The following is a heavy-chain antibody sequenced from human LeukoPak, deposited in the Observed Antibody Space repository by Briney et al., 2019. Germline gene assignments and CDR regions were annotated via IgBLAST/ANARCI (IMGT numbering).Heavy chain of an antibody. CDR3: AKDGGTMVVTPYYYYYYMDV. V-gene: IGHV3-23*01. Sequence: GGSLRLSCAASGFTFSSYAMSWVRQAPGKGLEWVSAISGSGGSTYYADSVKGRFTISRDNSKNTLYLQMNSLRAEDTAVYYCAKDGGTMVVTPYYYYYYMDVWGKGTTVTVSS. D-gene: IGHD4-23*01. CDR2: ISGSGGST. CDR1: GFTFSSYA. J-gene: IGHJ6*03.